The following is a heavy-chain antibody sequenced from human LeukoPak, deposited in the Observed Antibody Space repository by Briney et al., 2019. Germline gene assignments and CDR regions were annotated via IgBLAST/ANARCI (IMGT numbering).Heavy chain of an antibody. CDR1: GFTFSSNG. Sequence: PGGSLRLSCAASGFTFSSNGMHWVRQAPGKGLGGGAVISYDGSNKYYADSVKGRFTISRDNAKNSLYLQMNSLRAEDMALYYGAKDREYNYGHDAFDIWGQGTMVTVSS. CDR2: ISYDGSNK. J-gene: IGHJ3*02. CDR3: AKDREYNYGHDAFDI. D-gene: IGHD5-18*01. V-gene: IGHV3-30*18.